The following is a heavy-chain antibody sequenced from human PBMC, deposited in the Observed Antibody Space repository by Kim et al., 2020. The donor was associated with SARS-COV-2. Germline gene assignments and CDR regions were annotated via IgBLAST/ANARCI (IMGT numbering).Heavy chain of an antibody. V-gene: IGHV5-51*01. Sequence: GESLKISCRGSGYSFTSYWVAWVRQMPGKGLEWMGIIYPGDSDVRYSPSFQGQVTISADKSISTAYLQWTTLKASDSAMYYCARSRNVAIGAPADVWGQGTTVVVSS. CDR1: GYSFTSYW. CDR2: IYPGDSDV. J-gene: IGHJ6*02. D-gene: IGHD3-22*01. CDR3: ARSRNVAIGAPADV.